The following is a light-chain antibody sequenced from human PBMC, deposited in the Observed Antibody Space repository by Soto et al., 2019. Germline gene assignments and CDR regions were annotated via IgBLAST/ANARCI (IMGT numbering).Light chain of an antibody. CDR2: ATS. Sequence: ETVMTQSPVTLSVSPGERATLSCRASQSVGGNVAWYQQKPGQAPRLLMYATSTRATGIPAKFSGSGSGTQFTLTISSLQSEDSAVYFCHQYSDWPPYTFGQGTKLDIK. J-gene: IGKJ2*01. CDR1: QSVGGN. CDR3: HQYSDWPPYT. V-gene: IGKV3-15*01.